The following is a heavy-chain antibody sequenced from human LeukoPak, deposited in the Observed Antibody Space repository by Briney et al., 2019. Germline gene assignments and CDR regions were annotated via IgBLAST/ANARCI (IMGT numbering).Heavy chain of an antibody. Sequence: GASVKLSCKASGGTFSSYAISWVRQAPGQGLEWMGGIIPIFGTANYAQKFQGRVTITTDESTSTAYMELSSLRSEDTAVYYCARVQSGYYDFWSGYYPFDYWGQGTLVTVSS. J-gene: IGHJ4*02. CDR2: IIPIFGTA. V-gene: IGHV1-69*05. CDR3: ARVQSGYYDFWSGYYPFDY. CDR1: GGTFSSYA. D-gene: IGHD3-3*01.